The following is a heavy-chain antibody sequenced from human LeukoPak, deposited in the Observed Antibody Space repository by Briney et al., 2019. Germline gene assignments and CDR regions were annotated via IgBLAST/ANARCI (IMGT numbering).Heavy chain of an antibody. D-gene: IGHD3-9*01. CDR1: GFTFSNYA. V-gene: IGHV3-23*01. J-gene: IGHJ4*02. CDR2: ITGGGSGI. CDR3: AKWGDYYVLTGYYVSDY. Sequence: PGASLRLSCAASGFTFSNYAMSWVRQAPGKGLEWVSAITGGGSGIYSADSMKSRFTISRDNSKNTLYLQIDSLRAEDTAVYYCAKWGDYYVLTGYYVSDYWGQGTLVTVSS.